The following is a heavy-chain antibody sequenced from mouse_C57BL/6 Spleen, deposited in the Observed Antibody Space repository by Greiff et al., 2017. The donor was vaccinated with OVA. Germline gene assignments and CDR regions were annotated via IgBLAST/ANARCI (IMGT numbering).Heavy chain of an antibody. CDR2: ISSGGDYI. J-gene: IGHJ2*01. V-gene: IGHV5-9-1*02. CDR3: TRAGSNYRYYFDY. CDR1: GFTFSSYA. Sequence: EVQRVESGEGLVKPGGSLKLSCAASGFTFSSYAMSWVRQTPEKRLEWVAYISSGGDYIYYADTVKGRFTISRDNARNTLYLQMSSLKSEDTAMYYCTRAGSNYRYYFDYWGQGTTLTVSS. D-gene: IGHD2-5*01.